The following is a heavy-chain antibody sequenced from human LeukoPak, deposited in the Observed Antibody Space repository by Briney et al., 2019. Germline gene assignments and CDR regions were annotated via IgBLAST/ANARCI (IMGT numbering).Heavy chain of an antibody. J-gene: IGHJ3*01. CDR3: ARHPSRGDNGYAFDF. Sequence: SETLSLTCTVSGGSISNYFWSWIRQPPGKGLEWIGYVYSSGNTEYNPSLKSRVTISVDTSKNQFSLKLNSVTAADTAVYYCARHPSRGDNGYAFDFWGHGTVVTVSS. CDR1: GGSISNYF. D-gene: IGHD2-21*02. CDR2: VYSSGNT. V-gene: IGHV4-59*08.